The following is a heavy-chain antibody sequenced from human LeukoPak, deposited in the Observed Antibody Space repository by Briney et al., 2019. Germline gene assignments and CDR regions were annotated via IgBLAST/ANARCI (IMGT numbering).Heavy chain of an antibody. CDR3: GSVLYCGAECYSGRYFFDY. D-gene: IGHD2-21*01. J-gene: IGHJ4*02. CDR1: GYTFTSYD. Sequence: GASVRVSCKASGYTFTSYDMHWVRQAPGQGLEWMGIINPSGDSTSFLQKFQGRVTMTRDTSTSTVHTELSSLRSEDGCAWSPGSVLYCGAECYSGRYFFDYWGQGTLVTVSS. CDR2: INPSGDST. V-gene: IGHV1-46*01.